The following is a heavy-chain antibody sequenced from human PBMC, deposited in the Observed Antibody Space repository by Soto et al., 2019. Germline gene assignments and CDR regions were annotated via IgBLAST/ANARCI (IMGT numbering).Heavy chain of an antibody. J-gene: IGHJ6*03. CDR3: ARGGRDYYYYYMDV. V-gene: IGHV1-3*01. D-gene: IGHD3-16*01. CDR2: TNAGNGNT. CDR1: GYTFTSYA. Sequence: QVQLVQSGAEVKKPGASVKVSCKASGYTFTSYAMHWVRQAPGQRLEWMGWTNAGNGNTKYSQKFQGRVTITRDTSASTDYMELSSLRSEDTAVYYCARGGRDYYYYYMDVWGKGTTVTVSS.